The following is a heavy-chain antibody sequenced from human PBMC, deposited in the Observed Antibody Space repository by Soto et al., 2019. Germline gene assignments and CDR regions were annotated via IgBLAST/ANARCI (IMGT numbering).Heavy chain of an antibody. J-gene: IGHJ6*02. V-gene: IGHV3-30-3*01. Sequence: PGGSLRLSCAASGFTFSSYAMHWVRQAPGKGLEWVAVISYDGSNKYYADSVKGRFTISRDNSKNTLYLQMNSLRAEDTAVYYCASEWFGMYYPYGMDVWGQGTTV. CDR3: ASEWFGMYYPYGMDV. D-gene: IGHD3-10*01. CDR1: GFTFSSYA. CDR2: ISYDGSNK.